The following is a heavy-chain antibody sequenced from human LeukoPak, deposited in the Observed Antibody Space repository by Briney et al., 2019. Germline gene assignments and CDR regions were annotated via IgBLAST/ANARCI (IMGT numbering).Heavy chain of an antibody. CDR2: IRYDGSNK. V-gene: IGHV3-30*02. Sequence: GGSLRLSCAASGFTFSSYGMHWVRQAPGKGLEWVAFIRYDGSNKYYADSVKGRFTISRDNSKNTLYLQMNSLRAEDTAVYYCAKDRGRRDSLVGATLDYWGQGTLVTVSS. D-gene: IGHD1-26*01. J-gene: IGHJ4*02. CDR1: GFTFSSYG. CDR3: AKDRGRRDSLVGATLDY.